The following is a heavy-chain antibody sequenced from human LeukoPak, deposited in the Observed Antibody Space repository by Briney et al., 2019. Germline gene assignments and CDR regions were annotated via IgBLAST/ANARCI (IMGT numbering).Heavy chain of an antibody. Sequence: SQTLSLTCTVSGGSISSGAYYWSWIRQPPGKGLEWIGYIYYSGSTYYNPSLKSRVTISVDTSKNQFSLKLSSVTAADTAVYYCARDTYGSGSIDYWGQGTLVTVSS. CDR2: IYYSGST. J-gene: IGHJ4*02. CDR1: GGSISSGAYY. V-gene: IGHV4-30-4*01. D-gene: IGHD3-10*01. CDR3: ARDTYGSGSIDY.